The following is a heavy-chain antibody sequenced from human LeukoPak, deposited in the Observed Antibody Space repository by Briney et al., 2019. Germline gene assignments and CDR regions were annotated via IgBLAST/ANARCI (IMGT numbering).Heavy chain of an antibody. V-gene: IGHV1-2*02. CDR3: GKEVHRVSQN. CDR2: INPNTGGT. Sequence: SVKVSCKASGYIFTGYYMHWVRQAPGQGLEWMGWINPNTGGTNYAQNFQGRVTMTRDTSISTAYMELSGLTSDDTGMYHCGKEVHRVSQNWGQGTLVTVSS. CDR1: GYIFTGYY. D-gene: IGHD1-1*01. J-gene: IGHJ1*01.